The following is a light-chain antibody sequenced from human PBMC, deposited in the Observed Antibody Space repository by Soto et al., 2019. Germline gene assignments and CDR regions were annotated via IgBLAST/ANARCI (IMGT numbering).Light chain of an antibody. CDR3: QQRSNWPPT. CDR1: QSVSSTY. J-gene: IGKJ5*01. CDR2: GAS. V-gene: IGKV3D-20*02. Sequence: EIVLTQSPVTLSLSPGERATLSCRASQSVSSTYLIWYQQKPGQAPRLLIYGASSRATGIPDRFSGSGSGTDFTLTTSRLEPEDFAVYYCQQRSNWPPTFGQGTRLEIK.